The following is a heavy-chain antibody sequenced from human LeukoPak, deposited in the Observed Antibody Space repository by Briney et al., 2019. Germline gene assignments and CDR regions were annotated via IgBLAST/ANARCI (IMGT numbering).Heavy chain of an antibody. V-gene: IGHV1-18*01. CDR2: ISAYNGNT. CDR1: VYTFTSDS. D-gene: IGHD3-10*01. J-gene: IGHJ5*02. Sequence: GASVKVSCKASVYTFTSDSICWGRQAPGHRLEWMGWISAYNGNTHYAQKLQGRVTMTTDTSTSTAYLELRSLRSDDPAVYYCTRGRITMVRLVIWSLHWFDPGGQGTLVTVSS. CDR3: TRGRITMVRLVIWSLHWFDP.